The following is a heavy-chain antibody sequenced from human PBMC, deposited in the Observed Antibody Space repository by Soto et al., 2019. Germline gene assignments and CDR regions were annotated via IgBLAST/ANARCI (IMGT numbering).Heavy chain of an antibody. D-gene: IGHD4-17*01. V-gene: IGHV4-38-2*02. CDR2: ISHTGTT. CDR3: ARVTMVIRDSDHFGVDV. CDR1: GLPISSPYS. J-gene: IGHJ6*02. Sequence: SETLSLTCRVSGLPISSPYSLGWIRQPPGKGLEWIGSISHTGTTSYSPSLTSRVSISVDTSKNQVSLKLTSVTAADTAVYFCARVTMVIRDSDHFGVDVWGHGTTVTVSS.